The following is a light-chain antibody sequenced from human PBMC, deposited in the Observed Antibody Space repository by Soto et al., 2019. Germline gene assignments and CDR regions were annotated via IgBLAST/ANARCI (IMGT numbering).Light chain of an antibody. CDR1: QSILHSSNNKNY. CDR3: QQYYSTLYT. V-gene: IGKV4-1*01. CDR2: WAS. J-gene: IGKJ2*01. Sequence: DIVMTQSPDSLAVSLGERATINCKSSQSILHSSNNKNYLAWYQQKPGQTPKLLIYWASTRESGVPDRFSGSGSGTDCTLTISSLKAEDVAVYYCQQYYSTLYTFGQGTKLEIK.